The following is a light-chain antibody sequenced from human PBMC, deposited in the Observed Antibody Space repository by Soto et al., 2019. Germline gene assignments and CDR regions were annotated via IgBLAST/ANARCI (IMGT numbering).Light chain of an antibody. Sequence: EIVMTQTPATLSLSPGERATLSCRASESVSTNLAWYQQKAGQAPRLLIYGASTRATGVPARFSGSGSGTDFTLTISRLLSEDCDIYHCQEYSNRALRFAEGAKVDI. V-gene: IGKV3-15*01. CDR3: QEYSNRALR. CDR1: ESVSTN. CDR2: GAS. J-gene: IGKJ1*01.